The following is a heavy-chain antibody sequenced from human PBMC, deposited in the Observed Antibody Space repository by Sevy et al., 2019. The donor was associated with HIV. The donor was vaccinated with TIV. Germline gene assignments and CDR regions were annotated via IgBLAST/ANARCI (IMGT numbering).Heavy chain of an antibody. CDR3: ARSVRNWNDANYMDV. D-gene: IGHD1-20*01. CDR2: IIPIFGTA. V-gene: IGHV1-69*06. J-gene: IGHJ6*03. CDR1: GGTFSSYA. Sequence: ASVKVSCKASGGTFSSYAISWVRQAPGQGLEWMGGIIPIFGTANYAQKFQGRVTITADKSTSTAYMELSSLRSEDTAVYYCARSVRNWNDANYMDVWGKGTTVIVSS.